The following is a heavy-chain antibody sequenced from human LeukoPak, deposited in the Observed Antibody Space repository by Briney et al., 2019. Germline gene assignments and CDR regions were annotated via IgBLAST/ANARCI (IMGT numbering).Heavy chain of an antibody. CDR1: GFTFSSYA. Sequence: GGSLRLSCAASGFTFSSYAMNWVRQAPGKGLEWVSAITSSSSEIYYADSVKGRFTISRDNAKNSLYLQMNSLRAEDTAVYYCARVSSTMTVDKDFQHWGQGTLVTVSS. J-gene: IGHJ1*01. V-gene: IGHV3-21*03. D-gene: IGHD5-12*01. CDR2: ITSSSSEI. CDR3: ARVSSTMTVDKDFQH.